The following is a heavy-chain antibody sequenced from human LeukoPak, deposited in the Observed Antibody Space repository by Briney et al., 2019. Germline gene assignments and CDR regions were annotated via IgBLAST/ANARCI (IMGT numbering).Heavy chain of an antibody. CDR2: IRNKAKGYTT. V-gene: IGHV3-72*01. CDR1: GFTFSDHY. J-gene: IGHJ4*02. Sequence: GGSLRLSCAVSGFTFSDHYVDWVRQAPGKGLEWVGRIRNKAKGYTTEYAAPVKGRFTISRDDSKNSLYLQMNSLKTEDTAVYYCARGFNGLDSKVGENWGQGTLVTVSS. CDR3: ARGFNGLDSKVGEN. D-gene: IGHD1-26*01.